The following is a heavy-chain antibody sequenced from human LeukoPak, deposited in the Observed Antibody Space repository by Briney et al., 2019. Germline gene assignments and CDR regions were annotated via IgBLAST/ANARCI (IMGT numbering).Heavy chain of an antibody. Sequence: GGSLRLSCAASGFTFNNYAMSWVRQAPGKGLECVSIISGSGGSTYDADSVKGRFTISRDNSKNTVYLQMNSLRAEDTAVYYCAKICGSCQSGIFDYWGQGTLVTVSS. CDR1: GFTFNNYA. CDR3: AKICGSCQSGIFDY. CDR2: ISGSGGST. D-gene: IGHD2-15*01. V-gene: IGHV3-23*01. J-gene: IGHJ4*02.